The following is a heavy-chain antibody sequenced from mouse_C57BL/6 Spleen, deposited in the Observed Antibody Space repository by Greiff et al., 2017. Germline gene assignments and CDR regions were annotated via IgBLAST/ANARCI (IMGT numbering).Heavy chain of an antibody. CDR3: TREGSYSYVSSRLAY. V-gene: IGHV1-15*01. CDR1: GYTFTDYE. D-gene: IGHD1-1*01. CDR2: IDPETGGT. Sequence: QVQLQQSGAELVRPGASVTLSCKASGYTFTDYEMHWVKQTPVPGLEWIGAIDPETGGTASNQKFKGKAILTADKASSTAYMELRSLTSEDSAVYYCTREGSYSYVSSRLAYWGQGTLVTVSA. J-gene: IGHJ3*01.